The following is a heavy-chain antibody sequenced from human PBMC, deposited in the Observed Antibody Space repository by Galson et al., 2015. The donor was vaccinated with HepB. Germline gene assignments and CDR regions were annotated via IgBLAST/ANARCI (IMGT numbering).Heavy chain of an antibody. Sequence: CAISGDSVSSNSAAWNWIRQSPSRGLEWLGRTYYRSKWYNDYAVSVKSRITINPDTSKNQFSLQLNSVTPEDTAVYYCARVTTGGFIAAAGTFDYWGQGTLVTVSS. V-gene: IGHV6-1*01. D-gene: IGHD6-13*01. CDR2: TYYRSKWYN. J-gene: IGHJ4*02. CDR3: ARVTTGGFIAAAGTFDY. CDR1: GDSVSSNSAA.